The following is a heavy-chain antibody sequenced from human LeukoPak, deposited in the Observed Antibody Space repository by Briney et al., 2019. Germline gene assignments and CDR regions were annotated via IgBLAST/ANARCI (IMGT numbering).Heavy chain of an antibody. Sequence: ASVKVSCKASGYTFTSYGISWVRQAPGQGLEWMGWISAYNGNTNYAQKLQGRVTMTTDTSTNTAYMELRSLRSDDTAVYYCAREDYDILTGYYGNDYWGQGTLVTVSS. J-gene: IGHJ4*02. V-gene: IGHV1-18*01. D-gene: IGHD3-9*01. CDR2: ISAYNGNT. CDR3: AREDYDILTGYYGNDY. CDR1: GYTFTSYG.